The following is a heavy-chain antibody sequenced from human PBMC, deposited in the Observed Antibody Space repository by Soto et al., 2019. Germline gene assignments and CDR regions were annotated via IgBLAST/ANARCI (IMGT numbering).Heavy chain of an antibody. D-gene: IGHD6-19*01. Sequence: GGSLRLSCAASGFTFSNAWMSWVRQAPGKGLEWVGRIKSKTDGGTTDYAAPVKGRFTISRDDSNNTLYLQMNSLKTEDTSVYYCTTDLGIAVAGTDAFDIWGQGTMVTVSS. V-gene: IGHV3-15*01. CDR3: TTDLGIAVAGTDAFDI. J-gene: IGHJ3*02. CDR2: IKSKTDGGTT. CDR1: GFTFSNAW.